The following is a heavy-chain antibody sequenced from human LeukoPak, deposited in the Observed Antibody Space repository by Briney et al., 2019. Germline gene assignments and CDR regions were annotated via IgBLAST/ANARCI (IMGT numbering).Heavy chain of an antibody. CDR3: AKRTSIAVAVGYFDY. D-gene: IGHD6-19*01. V-gene: IGHV3-23*01. J-gene: IGHJ4*02. CDR2: ISGSGGST. CDR1: GFTFSSYA. Sequence: GGSLRLSCAASGFTFSSYAMSWVRQASGKGLEWVSAISGSGGSTYYADSVKGRFTISRDNSKNTLYLQMNSLRAEDTAVYYCAKRTSIAVAVGYFDYWGQGTLVTVSS.